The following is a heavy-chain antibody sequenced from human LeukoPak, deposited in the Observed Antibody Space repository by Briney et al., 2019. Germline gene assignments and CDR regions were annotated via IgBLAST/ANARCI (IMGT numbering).Heavy chain of an antibody. CDR3: AKDYYGSGSCPDY. CDR1: GYTLTSYY. V-gene: IGHV1-46*01. D-gene: IGHD3-10*01. Sequence: GASVKVSCKASGYTLTSYYLQWVRQAPGQGLEWMGIINPSGGNTSYAQKFQGRVTMTRDMSTSTVYMEPSSLRSEDTAVYYCAKDYYGSGSCPDYWGQGTLVTVSS. CDR2: INPSGGNT. J-gene: IGHJ4*02.